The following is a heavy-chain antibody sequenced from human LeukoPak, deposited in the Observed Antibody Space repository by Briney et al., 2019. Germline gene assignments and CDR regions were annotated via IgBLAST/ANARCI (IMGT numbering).Heavy chain of an antibody. D-gene: IGHD5-24*01. CDR1: GFTFSSYE. CDR2: ISSSGSTI. CDR3: ARDLGEMAPSPSGVDY. Sequence: GGSLRLSCAASGFTFSSYEMNWVRQAPGKGLEWVSYISSSGSTIHYADSVKGRFTISRDNAKNSLYLQMNSLRAEDTAVYYCARDLGEMAPSPSGVDYWGQGTLVTVSS. V-gene: IGHV3-48*03. J-gene: IGHJ4*02.